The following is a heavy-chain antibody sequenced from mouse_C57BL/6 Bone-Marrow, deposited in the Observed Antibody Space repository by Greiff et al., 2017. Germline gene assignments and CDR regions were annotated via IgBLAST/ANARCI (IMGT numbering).Heavy chain of an antibody. D-gene: IGHD1-1*01. V-gene: IGHV1-85*01. J-gene: IGHJ1*03. Sequence: VQLQQSGPELVKPGASVKLSCKASGYTFTSYDINWVKQRPGQGLEWIGWIYPRDGSTKYNEKFKGKATLTVATSSSTAYMELHSLTSEDSAVYFCARDYGSSYWYFDVWGTETTVTVSS. CDR1: GYTFTSYD. CDR3: ARDYGSSYWYFDV. CDR2: IYPRDGST.